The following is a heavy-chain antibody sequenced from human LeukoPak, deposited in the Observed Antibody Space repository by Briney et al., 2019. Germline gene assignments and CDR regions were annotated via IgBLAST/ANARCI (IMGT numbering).Heavy chain of an antibody. J-gene: IGHJ4*02. D-gene: IGHD6-13*01. Sequence: GGSLRLSCAASGFTFSSYGMHWVRQPSGKGLEWVAVIRYDASINYYADSVKGRFIISRDNSKDTLYLQMNSLGAEDTAVYYCARRGTSSSWAHFDYWGQGTLVTVSS. CDR3: ARRGTSSSWAHFDY. V-gene: IGHV3-33*01. CDR1: GFTFSSYG. CDR2: IRYDASIN.